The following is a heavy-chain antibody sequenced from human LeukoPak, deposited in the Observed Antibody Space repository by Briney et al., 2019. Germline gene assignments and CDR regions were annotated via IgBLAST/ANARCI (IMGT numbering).Heavy chain of an antibody. D-gene: IGHD6-13*01. J-gene: IGHJ4*02. V-gene: IGHV1-69*13. CDR1: GYTFITYY. CDR2: IIPIFGTA. Sequence: SVKVSCKASGYTFITYYMHWVRQAPGQGLEWMGGIIPIFGTANYAQKFQGRVTITADESTSTAYMELSSLRSEDTAVYYCAGGYSSSWYLYYFDYWGQGTLVTVSS. CDR3: AGGYSSSWYLYYFDY.